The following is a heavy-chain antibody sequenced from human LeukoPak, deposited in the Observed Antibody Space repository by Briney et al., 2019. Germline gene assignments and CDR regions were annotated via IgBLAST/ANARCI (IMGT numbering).Heavy chain of an antibody. D-gene: IGHD4-17*01. V-gene: IGHV4-61*02. CDR1: GGSISSGSYY. CDR2: IYTSGST. J-gene: IGHJ4*02. Sequence: SETLSLTCTVSGGSISSGSYYWSWIRQPAGKGLEWIGRIYTSGSTNYNPSLKSRVTISVDTSKNQSSLKLSSVTAADTAVYYCARHIWSDYGDYPYYFDYWGQGTLVTVSS. CDR3: ARHIWSDYGDYPYYFDY.